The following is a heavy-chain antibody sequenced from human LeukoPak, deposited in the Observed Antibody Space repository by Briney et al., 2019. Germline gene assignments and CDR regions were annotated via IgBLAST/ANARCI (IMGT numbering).Heavy chain of an antibody. CDR2: IWPDGTIQ. V-gene: IGHV3-33*01. Sequence: GRSLRLSCAVSGFIFSYYGMHWVRQAPGKGLEWLAVIWPDGTIQYYADPVKGRFTISRDNSKNTLYLQLTGLRADDWAVYYCARHNHDWGWDFWGQGAQVTVSS. CDR3: ARHNHDWGWDF. J-gene: IGHJ4*02. CDR1: GFIFSYYG. D-gene: IGHD2-8*02.